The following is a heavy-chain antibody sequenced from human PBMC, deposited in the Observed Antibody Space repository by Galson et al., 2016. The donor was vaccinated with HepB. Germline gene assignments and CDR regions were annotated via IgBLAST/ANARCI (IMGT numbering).Heavy chain of an antibody. CDR3: AEVPGTTHS. V-gene: IGHV1-58*02. CDR1: GFNFTTTI. D-gene: IGHD1-7*01. CDR2: IVVVNGNI. J-gene: IGHJ4*02. Sequence: SVKVSCKASGFNFTTTIMQWVRQARGQGLEWIGWIVVVNGNIKYAQSLQERITLTRDVSTSTAYMQLSGLRSEDTAVYYCAEVPGTTHSWGQGTLVTVSS.